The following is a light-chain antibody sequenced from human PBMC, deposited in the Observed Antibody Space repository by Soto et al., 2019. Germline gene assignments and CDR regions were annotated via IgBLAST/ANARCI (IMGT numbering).Light chain of an antibody. CDR2: GAS. CDR1: QSVSSN. J-gene: IGKJ1*01. V-gene: IGKV3-15*01. Sequence: EIVMTQSPATLSVSPGERATLSCRASQSVSSNLAWYRQKPGQAPRLLIYGASTRATDVPARFSGSGSGTEFTLTISSLQSEDFAVYYCQQYYNWPPWTFGQGTKVEIK. CDR3: QQYYNWPPWT.